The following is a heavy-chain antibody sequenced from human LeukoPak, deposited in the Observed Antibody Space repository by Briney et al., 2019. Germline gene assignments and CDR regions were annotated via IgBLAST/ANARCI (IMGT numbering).Heavy chain of an antibody. V-gene: IGHV4-61*08. Sequence: SETLSLTCTVSGGSISSGGYYWSWIRQPPGKGLEWIGYIYYSGSTYYYNPSLESRVTISLDTSKNQFSLKLNSLTAADTAVYYCARDREWELQSSRYFDYWGQGTLVTVSS. CDR3: ARDREWELQSSRYFDY. J-gene: IGHJ4*02. CDR2: IYYSGSTY. D-gene: IGHD1-26*01. CDR1: GGSISSGGYY.